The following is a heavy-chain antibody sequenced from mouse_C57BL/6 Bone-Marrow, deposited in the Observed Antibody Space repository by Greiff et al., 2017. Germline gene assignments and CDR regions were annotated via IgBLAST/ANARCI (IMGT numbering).Heavy chain of an antibody. CDR2: ISSGSSTI. D-gene: IGHD5-1*01. J-gene: IGHJ2*01. CDR1: GFTFSDYG. V-gene: IGHV5-17*01. CDR3: ARHLHYFDY. Sequence: EVKLMESGGGLVKPGGSLKLSCAASGFTFSDYGMHWVRQAPEKGLEWVAYISSGSSTIYYADTVKGRFTISRDNAKNTLFLQMTSLRSEDTAMYYCARHLHYFDYGGQGTTLTVSS.